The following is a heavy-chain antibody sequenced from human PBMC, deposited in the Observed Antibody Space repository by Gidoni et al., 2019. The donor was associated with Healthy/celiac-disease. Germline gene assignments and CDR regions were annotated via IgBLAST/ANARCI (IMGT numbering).Heavy chain of an antibody. J-gene: IGHJ4*02. V-gene: IGHV3-9*01. CDR2: ISWNSGSI. CDR3: AKDRNSDDFWSGGVFDY. CDR1: GFTFDDYA. D-gene: IGHD3-3*01. Sequence: EVQLVESGGGLVQPGRSLRLSCAASGFTFDDYAMHWVRQAPGKGLEWVSGISWNSGSIGYADSVKGRFTISRDNAKNSLYLQMNSLRAEDTALYYCAKDRNSDDFWSGGVFDYWGQGTLVTVSS.